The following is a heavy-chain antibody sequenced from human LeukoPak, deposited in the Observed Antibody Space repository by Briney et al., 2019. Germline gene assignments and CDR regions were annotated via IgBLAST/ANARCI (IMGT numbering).Heavy chain of an antibody. Sequence: SQTLSLTCAIPGDSVSSNSAAWNWIRQSPSRGLEWLGRTYYRSKLYNDYAVSVKSRITINPDTSKNQFSLQLNSVSPEDTAVYYCARGFLGCGPFDYWGQGTLVTVSS. CDR2: TYYRSKLYN. J-gene: IGHJ4*02. D-gene: IGHD1-26*01. CDR1: GDSVSSNSAA. CDR3: ARGFLGCGPFDY. V-gene: IGHV6-1*01.